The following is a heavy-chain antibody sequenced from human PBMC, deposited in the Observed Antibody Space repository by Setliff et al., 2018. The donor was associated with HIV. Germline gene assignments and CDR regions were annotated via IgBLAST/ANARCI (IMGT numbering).Heavy chain of an antibody. CDR2: MNPNSGNT. CDR1: GYTLGGNY. D-gene: IGHD6-19*01. J-gene: IGHJ6*03. V-gene: IGHV1-8*02. Sequence: EASVKVSCKASGYTLGGNYMHWVRQAPGQGLEWMGWMNPNSGNTGYAQKFQGRVTMTRNTSISTAYMELSSLRSEDTAVYYCARGAWYTSGWYSSRYMDVWGKGTTVTVSS. CDR3: ARGAWYTSGWYSSRYMDV.